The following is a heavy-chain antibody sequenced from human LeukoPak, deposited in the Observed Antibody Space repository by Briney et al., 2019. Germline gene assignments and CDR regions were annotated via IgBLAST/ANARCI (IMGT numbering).Heavy chain of an antibody. D-gene: IGHD3-22*01. Sequence: SETLSLTCGVSGGSVSTIGYSWSWIRQPPGKGLEWIGYIYQSGSTSYNPSLKSRVTISVDTSRNQFSLKLSSVTAADTAVYYCARKYYDSSGYYYAPFDSWGQGTLVTVSS. CDR1: GGSVSTIGYS. J-gene: IGHJ4*02. V-gene: IGHV4-30-2*02. CDR2: IYQSGST. CDR3: ARKYYDSSGYYYAPFDS.